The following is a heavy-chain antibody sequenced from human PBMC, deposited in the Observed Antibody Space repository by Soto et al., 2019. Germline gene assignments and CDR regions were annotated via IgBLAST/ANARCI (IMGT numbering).Heavy chain of an antibody. D-gene: IGHD2-2*01. CDR2: IYYSGST. V-gene: IGHV4-59*01. Sequence: SETLSRTCTVSGGSISSYYWSWIRQPPGKGLEWIGYIYYSGSTNYNPSLKSRVTISVDTSKNQFSLKLSSVTAADTAVYYCARVGRYCSSTSCWYNWFDPWGQGTLVTVSS. J-gene: IGHJ5*02. CDR1: GGSISSYY. CDR3: ARVGRYCSSTSCWYNWFDP.